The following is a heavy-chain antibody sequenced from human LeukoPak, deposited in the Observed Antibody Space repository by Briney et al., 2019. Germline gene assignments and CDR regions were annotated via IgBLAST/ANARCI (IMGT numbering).Heavy chain of an antibody. V-gene: IGHV3-48*03. J-gene: IGHJ4*02. Sequence: GGSLRLSCAASGFTFSSYEMNWVRQAPGKGLEWVSYISSSGSTIYYADSVKGRFTISRDNAKNSLYLQMNSLRAEDTAVYYCARENGSSVPFDYWGQGTLVTVSS. D-gene: IGHD3-10*01. CDR3: ARENGSSVPFDY. CDR2: ISSSGSTI. CDR1: GFTFSSYE.